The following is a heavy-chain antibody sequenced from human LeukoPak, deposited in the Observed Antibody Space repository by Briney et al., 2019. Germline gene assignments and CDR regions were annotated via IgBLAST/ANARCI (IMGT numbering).Heavy chain of an antibody. CDR2: INGYNGNT. CDR3: ARSTRFLETYYYMDV. D-gene: IGHD3-3*01. CDR1: GYTFTIYG. J-gene: IGHJ6*03. Sequence: ASVKVSCKASGYTFTIYGISWVRQAPGQGLEWMGWINGYNGNTNYAQKLHGRVTMTTDTSTSTAYMELRSLRSDDTAVYYCARSTRFLETYYYMDVWGKGTTVTVSS. V-gene: IGHV1-18*01.